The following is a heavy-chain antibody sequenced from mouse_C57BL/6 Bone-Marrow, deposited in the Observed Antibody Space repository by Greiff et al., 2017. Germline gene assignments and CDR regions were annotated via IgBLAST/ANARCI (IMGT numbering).Heavy chain of an antibody. J-gene: IGHJ2*01. D-gene: IGHD3-2*02. CDR2: IHPNSGST. CDR3: ARSFQLRLLDY. V-gene: IGHV1-64*01. Sequence: VQLQQPGAELVKPGASVKLSCKASGYTFTSYWMHWVKQRPGQGLEWIGMIHPNSGSTNYNEKFKSKATLTVDKSSSTAYMQISSLTSEDSSVYYCARSFQLRLLDYWGQGTTLTVSS. CDR1: GYTFTSYW.